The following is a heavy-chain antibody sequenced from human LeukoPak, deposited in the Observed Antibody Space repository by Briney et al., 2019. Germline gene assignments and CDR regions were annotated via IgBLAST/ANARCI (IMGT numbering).Heavy chain of an antibody. V-gene: IGHV4-39*01. D-gene: IGHD4-17*01. CDR2: IYYSGST. J-gene: IGHJ4*02. CDR3: ARLPTVTYYFDY. CDR1: GGSISSSSYY. Sequence: SETLSLTCTVSGGSISSSSYYWGWIRQPPGKGLEWIGSIYYSGSTYYNPSLKSRVTISVDTSKNQFSLKLSSVTAADTAVYYCARLPTVTYYFDYWGQGTLVTASS.